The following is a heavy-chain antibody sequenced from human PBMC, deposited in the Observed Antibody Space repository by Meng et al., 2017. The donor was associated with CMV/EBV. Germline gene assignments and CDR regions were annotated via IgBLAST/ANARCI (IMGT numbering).Heavy chain of an antibody. CDR3: ARDLQLFRSSWHPVDI. V-gene: IGHV3-21*01. J-gene: IGHJ3*02. CDR1: GFTFSSYS. D-gene: IGHD6-13*01. CDR2: ISSSSSYI. Sequence: AGSLRPSCAASGFTFSSYSINWVRQAPGTGLEWVSSISSSSSYIYYADSVKGRFTISRDNAKNSLYLQRNSLGAEDTSVYYCARDLQLFRSSWHPVDIWGQGTMVTVSS.